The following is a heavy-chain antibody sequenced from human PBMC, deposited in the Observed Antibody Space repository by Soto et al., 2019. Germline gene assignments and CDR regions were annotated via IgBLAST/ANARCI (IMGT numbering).Heavy chain of an antibody. Sequence: EVQLVESGGGLVQPGGSLRLSCAASGFTVSSNYMSWVRQAPGKGLEWVSVIYSGGSTYYADSVKGRFTISRDNSKNTLYLQMNSLRAEDTAVYYGARDKDSNYWDYYYYMDVWGKGATVTVSS. D-gene: IGHD4-4*01. CDR2: IYSGGST. CDR3: ARDKDSNYWDYYYYMDV. J-gene: IGHJ6*03. V-gene: IGHV3-66*01. CDR1: GFTVSSNY.